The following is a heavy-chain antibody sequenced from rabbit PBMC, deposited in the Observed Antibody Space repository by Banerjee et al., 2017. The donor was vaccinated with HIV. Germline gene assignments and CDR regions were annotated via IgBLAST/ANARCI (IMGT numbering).Heavy chain of an antibody. D-gene: IGHD4-1*01. CDR2: INAVTGKA. CDR1: GFSFSNKAV. V-gene: IGHV1S45*01. J-gene: IGHJ4*01. Sequence: QEQLVESGGGLVKPEGSLKLSCTASGFSFSNKAVVCWVRQAPGKGLEWIACINAVTGKAVYASWAKGRFTFSKTSSTTVTLQMTSLTAADTATYFCARDLVGVIGWNFGWWGPGTLVTVS. CDR3: ARDLVGVIGWNFGW.